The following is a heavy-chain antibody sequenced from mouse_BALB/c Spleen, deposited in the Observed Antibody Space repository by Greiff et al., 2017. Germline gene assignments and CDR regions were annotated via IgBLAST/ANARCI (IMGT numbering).Heavy chain of an antibody. D-gene: IGHD2-3*01. Sequence: VQLQQSGAELMKPGASVKISCKATGYTFSSYWIEWVKQRPGHGLEWIGEILPGSGSTNYNEKFKGKATFTADTSSNTAYMQLSSLTSEDSAVYYCARDGYLLDYYAMDYWGQGTSVTVSS. CDR3: ARDGYLLDYYAMDY. J-gene: IGHJ4*01. CDR2: ILPGSGST. V-gene: IGHV1-9*01. CDR1: GYTFSSYW.